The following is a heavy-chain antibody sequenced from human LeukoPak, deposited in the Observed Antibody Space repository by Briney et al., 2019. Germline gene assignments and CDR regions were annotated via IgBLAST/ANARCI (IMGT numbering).Heavy chain of an antibody. J-gene: IGHJ4*02. V-gene: IGHV3-74*01. CDR3: AREGHDYFDY. CDR1: GCTFSSYW. CDR2: INSDGSST. Sequence: PGGSLRLSCAASGCTFSSYWMHWVRQAPGKGRVWVSRINSDGSSTSYADSVKGRFTISRDNAKNTLYLQMNSLRVEDTAVYYCAREGHDYFDYWGQGTLVTASS.